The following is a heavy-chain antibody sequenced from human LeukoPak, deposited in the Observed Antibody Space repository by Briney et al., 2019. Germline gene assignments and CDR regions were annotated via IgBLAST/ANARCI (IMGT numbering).Heavy chain of an antibody. J-gene: IGHJ4*02. D-gene: IGHD2-2*01. CDR1: GFSFSTYA. Sequence: GGSLRLSCAASGFSFSTYAMHWVRQAPGKGLEWVTAISYDGSNKYYADSVKGRFTISRDNSKNTLYVQMNSLRSEDTAVYYCASGTTDIVVVPATLRNYYFDYWGQGTLVTVSS. CDR2: ISYDGSNK. V-gene: IGHV3-30*04. CDR3: ASGTTDIVVVPATLRNYYFDY.